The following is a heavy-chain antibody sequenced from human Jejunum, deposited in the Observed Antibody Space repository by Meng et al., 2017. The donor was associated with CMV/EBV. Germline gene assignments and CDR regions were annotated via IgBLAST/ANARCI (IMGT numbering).Heavy chain of an antibody. CDR3: ARGRTWYSYDAFDM. CDR1: GSISDYY. D-gene: IGHD2-21*02. CDR2: IYNTGSA. Sequence: GSISDYYWRWIRQPPGKGLEWIGYIYNTGSANYNNYNASLKTRITMSLDTSKNQFSLKLSSVTTADTAVYYCARGRTWYSYDAFDMWAQGTMVTVSS. V-gene: IGHV4-59*01. J-gene: IGHJ3*02.